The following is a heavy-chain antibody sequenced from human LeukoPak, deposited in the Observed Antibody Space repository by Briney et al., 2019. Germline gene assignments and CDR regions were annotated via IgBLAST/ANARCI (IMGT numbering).Heavy chain of an antibody. CDR3: ARSSPPGYSSGWYLFGY. V-gene: IGHV4-61*01. CDR2: IYYSGST. CDR1: GGSVSSGSYY. Sequence: SETLSLTCTVSGGSVSSGSYYWSWIRQAPGKGLEWIGYIYYSGSTNYNPSLKSRVTISVDTSKNQFSLKLSSVTAADTAVYYCARSSPPGYSSGWYLFGYRGQGTLVTVSS. J-gene: IGHJ4*02. D-gene: IGHD6-19*01.